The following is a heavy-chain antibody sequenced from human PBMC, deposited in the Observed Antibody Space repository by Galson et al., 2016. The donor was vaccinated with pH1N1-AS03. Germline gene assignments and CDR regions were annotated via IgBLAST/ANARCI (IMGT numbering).Heavy chain of an antibody. V-gene: IGHV2-5*01. CDR1: GFSLPTTKEG. CDR2: IYWNDDR. Sequence: PALVKPPQTLTLTCTFSGFSLPTTKEGVGWIRQPPGKALEWLALIYWNDDRRYSPSPRGRLTITKDASRNQVVLTMTNMDPVDTATYYCAHGTHGFGDYNPWGQGTLVTVSS. D-gene: IGHD4-17*01. J-gene: IGHJ5*02. CDR3: AHGTHGFGDYNP.